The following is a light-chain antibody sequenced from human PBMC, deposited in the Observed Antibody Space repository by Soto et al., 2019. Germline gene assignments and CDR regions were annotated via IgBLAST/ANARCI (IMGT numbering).Light chain of an antibody. J-gene: IGLJ3*02. CDR3: SSYAATSSLV. V-gene: IGLV2-14*01. CDR2: EVS. Sequence: QSALTQPASVSGSPGQSITMSCTGSSSDIGTYNFVSWYQQHADKAPRLILYEVSNRPSGVSSRFSGSKSGNSASLTISELQPEDEAHYFCSSYAATSSLVFGGGTKVTVL. CDR1: SSDIGTYNF.